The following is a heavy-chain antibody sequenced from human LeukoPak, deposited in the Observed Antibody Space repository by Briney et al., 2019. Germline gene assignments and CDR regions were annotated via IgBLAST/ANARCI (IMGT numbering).Heavy chain of an antibody. Sequence: GGSLRLSCAVFGLTYSDAWMSWVRQAPGKGLEWVSVIYSDGRTYYADSVKGRFTISRDNSKNTLYLQMNSLRAEDTAVYYCARDSGRFDVFDIWGQGTMVTVSS. CDR2: IYSDGRT. CDR1: GLTYSDAW. CDR3: ARDSGRFDVFDI. V-gene: IGHV3-53*01. J-gene: IGHJ3*02. D-gene: IGHD3-10*01.